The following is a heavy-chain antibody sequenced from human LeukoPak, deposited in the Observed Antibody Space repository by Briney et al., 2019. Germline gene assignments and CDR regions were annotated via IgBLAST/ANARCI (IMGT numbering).Heavy chain of an antibody. J-gene: IGHJ3*02. V-gene: IGHV4-39*07. Sequence: PSETLSLTCTVSGGSISSSSYYWGWIRQPPGTGLEWIGSIYHSGSTYYNPSLKSRVTISVDTSKNQLSLKLTSVTAADTAVYYCARPQTPDDAFDIWGQGTMVTVSS. CDR3: ARPQTPDDAFDI. CDR2: IYHSGST. CDR1: GGSISSSSYY. D-gene: IGHD2-2*01.